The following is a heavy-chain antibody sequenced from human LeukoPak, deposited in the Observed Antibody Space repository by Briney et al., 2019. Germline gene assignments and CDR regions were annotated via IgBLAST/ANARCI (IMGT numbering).Heavy chain of an antibody. J-gene: IGHJ4*02. CDR3: ARDKTIAVAGVLFDY. D-gene: IGHD6-19*01. V-gene: IGHV3-33*08. CDR2: IWYDGSNK. CDR1: GFTFSSYA. Sequence: PGGPLSLSCEASGFTFSSYAMSWVRQAPGKGLEWVAVIWYDGSNKYYADSVKGRFTISRDNSKNQLYLQMNSLRAESTAVYYCARDKTIAVAGVLFDYWGQGTLVSVFS.